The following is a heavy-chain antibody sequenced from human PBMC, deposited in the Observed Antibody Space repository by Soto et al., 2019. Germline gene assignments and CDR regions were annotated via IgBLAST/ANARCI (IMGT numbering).Heavy chain of an antibody. CDR2: IYYSGST. V-gene: IGHV4-39*01. CDR3: ARHQSHSSSYVDP. Sequence: QLQLQESGPGLVKPSETLSLTCTVSGGSISSSSYYWGWIRQPPGKGLEWIGSIYYSGSTYYNPSLKRRDTIPVDTSKNQFSLKLSSVTAADTAVYYCARHQSHSSSYVDPWGQGTLVTVSS. J-gene: IGHJ5*02. CDR1: GGSISSSSYY. D-gene: IGHD6-13*01.